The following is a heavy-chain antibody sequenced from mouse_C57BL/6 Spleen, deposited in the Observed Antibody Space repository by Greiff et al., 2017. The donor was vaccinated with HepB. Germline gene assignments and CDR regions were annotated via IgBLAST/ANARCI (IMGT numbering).Heavy chain of an antibody. CDR2: IDPEDGDT. D-gene: IGHD2-4*01. J-gene: IGHJ2*01. CDR3: TAIYYDYHYFDN. CDR1: GFNIKDYY. Sequence: EVQLQQSGAELVRPGASVKLSCTASGFNIKDYYMHWVKQRPEQGLEWIGRIDPEDGDTEYAPKFQGKATMTADTSSNTAYLQLSSLTSEDTAGYYVTAIYYDYHYFDNGGKGTTLTVAS. V-gene: IGHV14-1*01.